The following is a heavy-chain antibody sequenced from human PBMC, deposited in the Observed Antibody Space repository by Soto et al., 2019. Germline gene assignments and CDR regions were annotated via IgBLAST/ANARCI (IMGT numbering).Heavy chain of an antibody. Sequence: GASVKVSCKASGYTFTSYGISWVRQAPGQGLEWMGWISAYNGNTKYAQKLQGRVTMTTDTSTSTAYMELRSLRSDDTAVYYCARDYDYVWGSHEDAFDIWGQGTMVTVSS. CDR2: ISAYNGNT. CDR1: GYTFTSYG. D-gene: IGHD3-16*01. V-gene: IGHV1-18*01. CDR3: ARDYDYVWGSHEDAFDI. J-gene: IGHJ3*02.